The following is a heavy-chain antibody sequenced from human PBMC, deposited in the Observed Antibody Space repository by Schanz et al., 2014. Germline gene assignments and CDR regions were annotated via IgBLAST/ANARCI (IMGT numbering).Heavy chain of an antibody. V-gene: IGHV4-30-4*07. CDR3: YGMDV. CDR2: IFFRGST. Sequence: QVQLQESGPGLVKPSQTLSLTCAVSGGSISSGGYSWSWIRQPPGKGLEWIGYIFFRGSTYYNPSIKSRVTISIDTSKTQSSLRRNSVTAADTAVYYCYGMDVWGQGTTVTVSS. J-gene: IGHJ6*02. CDR1: GGSISSGGYS.